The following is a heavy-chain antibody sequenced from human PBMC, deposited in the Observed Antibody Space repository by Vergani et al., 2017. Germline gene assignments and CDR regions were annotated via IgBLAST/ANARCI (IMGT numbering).Heavy chain of an antibody. V-gene: IGHV4-34*01. D-gene: IGHD4-17*01. CDR2: INHSGST. J-gene: IGHJ5*02. CDR3: ARSPKGAVTTYWFDP. CDR1: GGSFSGYY. Sequence: QVQLQQWGAGLLKPSETLSLTCAVYGGSFSGYYWSWIRQPPGKGLEWIGEINHSGSTNYNPSLKRRVTISVDTSKNQFSLKLSPVTAADTAVYYCARSPKGAVTTYWFDPWGQGTLVTVSS.